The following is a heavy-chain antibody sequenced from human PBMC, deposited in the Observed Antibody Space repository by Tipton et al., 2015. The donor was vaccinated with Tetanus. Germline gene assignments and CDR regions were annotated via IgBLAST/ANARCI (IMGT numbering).Heavy chain of an antibody. Sequence: TLSLTCRVSGDSINSGRYYWSWIRHHPGEGLEWIGYICYSEGTYYNPSLKSRAIISGDTSGDQFFLSLSSVTAADTAVYYCARVQLYKLGLGGFDPWGQGTLVTVSS. J-gene: IGHJ5*02. CDR2: ICYSEGT. CDR1: GDSINSGRYY. V-gene: IGHV4-31*03. D-gene: IGHD3-16*01. CDR3: ARVQLYKLGLGGFDP.